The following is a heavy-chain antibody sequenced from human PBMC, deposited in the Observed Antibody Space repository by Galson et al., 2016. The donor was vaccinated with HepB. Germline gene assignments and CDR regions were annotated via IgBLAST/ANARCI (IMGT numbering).Heavy chain of an antibody. J-gene: IGHJ5*02. V-gene: IGHV4-31*03. CDR3: ARGRRVLVPETIRLGWFDP. CDR1: GAPLSSGGYY. Sequence: TLSLTCTVSGAPLSSGGYYWTWIRQHPGKGLEWIGYIYYSGSTYYNPSLKSRLMISIDTSKNQFSLTLKSATAADTAVYYCARGRRVLVPETIRLGWFDPWGQGVLVTVSS. CDR2: IYYSGST. D-gene: IGHD2-2*01.